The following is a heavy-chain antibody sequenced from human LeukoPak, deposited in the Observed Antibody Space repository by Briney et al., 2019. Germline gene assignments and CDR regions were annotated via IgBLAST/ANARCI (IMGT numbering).Heavy chain of an antibody. J-gene: IGHJ4*02. CDR3: ARDLPLDYYDSSGIDY. D-gene: IGHD3-22*01. CDR2: ISSSGSTT. Sequence: GGSLRLSCAASGFTFSSYEMNWVRQAPGKGLEWVSYISSSGSTTYYADSVKGRFTISRDNAKNSLYLQMNSLRAEDTAVYYCARDLPLDYYDSSGIDYWGQGTLVTVSS. CDR1: GFTFSSYE. V-gene: IGHV3-48*03.